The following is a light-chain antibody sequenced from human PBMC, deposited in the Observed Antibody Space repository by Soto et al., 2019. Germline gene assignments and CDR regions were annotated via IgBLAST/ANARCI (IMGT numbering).Light chain of an antibody. Sequence: EIVITQSPATLSVSPGERATLSYRASETVRSDLAWYQQKPGQAPRLLIYDASSRATGIPDRFSGSGSGTDFTLTISSLEPEDFAVYYCQQRSNWITFGQGTRLEIK. CDR1: ETVRSD. CDR2: DAS. J-gene: IGKJ5*01. V-gene: IGKV3-11*01. CDR3: QQRSNWIT.